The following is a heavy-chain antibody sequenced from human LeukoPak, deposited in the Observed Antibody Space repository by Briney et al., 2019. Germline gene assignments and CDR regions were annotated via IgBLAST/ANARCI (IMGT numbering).Heavy chain of an antibody. CDR1: GFAFSSSG. D-gene: IGHD2-15*01. J-gene: IGHJ3*01. CDR3: AKDGGWTFDV. Sequence: GGSLRLSCASSGFAFSSSGMHWVRQAPGKGLEWVAFIGRDGSTKYCADSVKGRITISGDYSNNTAYLQMNSLRAEDTAIYYCAKDGGWTFDVWGQGTMVTVSS. CDR2: IGRDGSTK. V-gene: IGHV3-30*02.